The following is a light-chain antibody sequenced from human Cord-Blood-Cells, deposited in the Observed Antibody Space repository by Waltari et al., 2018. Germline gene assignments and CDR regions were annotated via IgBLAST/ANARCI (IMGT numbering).Light chain of an antibody. Sequence: DIVMTQSPLSLPVTPGEPASISCRSSQSLLHSNGYNYFDWYLQKPGQSPQLLCYLGSNRASGVPDRFSGSGSGTDFTLKISRVEAEDVGVYYCMQALQTPRTFGGGTKVEIK. CDR3: MQALQTPRT. V-gene: IGKV2-28*01. CDR1: QSLLHSNGYNY. J-gene: IGKJ4*01. CDR2: LGS.